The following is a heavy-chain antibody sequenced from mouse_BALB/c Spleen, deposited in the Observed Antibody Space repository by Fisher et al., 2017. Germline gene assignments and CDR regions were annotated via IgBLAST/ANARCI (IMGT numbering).Heavy chain of an antibody. V-gene: IGHV14-2*02. J-gene: IGHJ1*01. D-gene: IGHD1-2*01. Sequence: KFKGKATITADTSSNTAYLQLSSLTSEDSAVYYCAITTATYFDVWGAGTTVTVSS. CDR3: AITTATYFDV.